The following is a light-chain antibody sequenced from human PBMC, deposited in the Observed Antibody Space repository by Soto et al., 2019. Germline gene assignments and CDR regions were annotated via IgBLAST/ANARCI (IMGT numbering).Light chain of an antibody. CDR2: GAF. J-gene: IGKJ1*01. CDR1: QSVSRSY. CDR3: QQYGTSPWT. Sequence: IVSTQSPGTLSFSPGERATLFFGASQSVSRSYLVFYQQKPGQAPRLLIYGAFNRATGIPDRFSGSGSGTHFTLTISRLEPEDFAVYYCQQYGTSPWTFGQGTKVDIK. V-gene: IGKV3-20*01.